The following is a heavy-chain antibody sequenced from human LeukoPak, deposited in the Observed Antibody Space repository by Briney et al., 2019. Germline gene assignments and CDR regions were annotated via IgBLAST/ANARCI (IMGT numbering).Heavy chain of an antibody. V-gene: IGHV3-30*01. J-gene: IGHJ4*02. D-gene: IGHD1-26*01. CDR3: AREDEGGVGAIDY. CDR1: GFTFSSYA. Sequence: GRSLRLSCTASGFTFSSYAMHWVRQAPGKALKSAAVISYDGSNKYYADSVKGRFTISRDNSKYTLYLQMNSLRAEDTAVYYCAREDEGGVGAIDYWGQGTLVTVSS. CDR2: ISYDGSNK.